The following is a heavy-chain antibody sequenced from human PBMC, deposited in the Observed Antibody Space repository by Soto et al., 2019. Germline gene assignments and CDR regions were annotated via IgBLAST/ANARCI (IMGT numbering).Heavy chain of an antibody. D-gene: IGHD3-16*01. CDR3: VRTPRRDYVWGRPGPLGYYFDC. CDR1: GGTFSSYA. Sequence: QVQLVQSGAEVKKPGSSVKVSCKASGGTFSSYAISWVRKAPGQRREWMGGIIPIFGTANYAQKFQGRVTLTADEATSTGDLELVSVRCVDTAVYYCVRTPRRDYVWGRPGPLGYYFDCWGQGTLVTVSS. V-gene: IGHV1-69*01. J-gene: IGHJ4*02. CDR2: IIPIFGTA.